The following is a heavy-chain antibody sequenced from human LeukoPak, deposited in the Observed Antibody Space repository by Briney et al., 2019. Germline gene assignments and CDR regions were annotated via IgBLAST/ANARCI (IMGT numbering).Heavy chain of an antibody. CDR3: AREGLFDY. CDR1: GYTFTSYG. CDR2: INPYDDNT. V-gene: IGHV1-18*01. Sequence: GASVKVSCRGFGYTFTSYGISWVRQAPGDGLEWMGWINPYDDNTNYAQKFQGRVTMTTDTSTSTAYMELRSLRFDDTAVYYCAREGLFDYWGQGTLVTVSS. J-gene: IGHJ4*02.